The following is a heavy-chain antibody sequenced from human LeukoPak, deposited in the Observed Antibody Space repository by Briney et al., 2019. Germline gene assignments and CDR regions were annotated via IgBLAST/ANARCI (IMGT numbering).Heavy chain of an antibody. CDR2: FDPEDGET. D-gene: IGHD3-10*01. Sequence: ASVKVSCKTSGYTLTAYFIHWVRQAPGKGLEWMGGFDPEDGETIYAQKFQGRVTMTEDTSTDTAYMELSSLRSEDTAVYYCATDPPRRDYYGSGSYYRNDAFDIWGQGTMVTVSS. CDR1: GYTLTAYF. J-gene: IGHJ3*02. CDR3: ATDPPRRDYYGSGSYYRNDAFDI. V-gene: IGHV1-24*01.